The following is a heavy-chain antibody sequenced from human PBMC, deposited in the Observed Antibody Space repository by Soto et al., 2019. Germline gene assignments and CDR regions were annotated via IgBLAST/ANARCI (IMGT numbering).Heavy chain of an antibody. CDR2: IWYDGSNK. Sequence: QVQLVESGGGVVQPGRSLRLSCAASGFTFSSYGMHWVRQAPGKGLEWVAVIWYDGSNKYYADSVKGRFTISRDNSKNTLYLQMNSLRAEDTAVYYGARDVGSIMITFGGVIVGENFDYWGQGTLVTVSS. D-gene: IGHD3-16*02. J-gene: IGHJ4*02. V-gene: IGHV3-33*01. CDR3: ARDVGSIMITFGGVIVGENFDY. CDR1: GFTFSSYG.